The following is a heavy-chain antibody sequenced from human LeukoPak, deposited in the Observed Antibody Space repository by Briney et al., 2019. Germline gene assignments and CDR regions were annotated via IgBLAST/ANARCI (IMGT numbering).Heavy chain of an antibody. Sequence: SETLSLTCTVSGGSISNSPYYWGWIRQPPGKGLEWIGNIYYSGSTYYNPSLKSRVTISVDTSKNQFSLKLTSVTAADTAVYYCARTQNDGNWFDPWGQGTLVTVSS. CDR2: IYYSGST. CDR1: GGSISNSPYY. D-gene: IGHD1-1*01. V-gene: IGHV4-39*01. J-gene: IGHJ5*02. CDR3: ARTQNDGNWFDP.